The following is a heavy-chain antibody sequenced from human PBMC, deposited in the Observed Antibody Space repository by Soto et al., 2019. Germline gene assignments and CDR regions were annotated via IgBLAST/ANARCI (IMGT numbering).Heavy chain of an antibody. Sequence: PGGSLRLSCAASGFTFSSYWMHWVRQAPGKGLVWVSRINSDGSSTSYADSVKGRFTISRDNAKNTLYLQMNSLRAEDTAVYYCATALTWKLFDYWGQGTLVTVSS. CDR3: ATALTWKLFDY. CDR2: INSDGSST. CDR1: GFTFSSYW. V-gene: IGHV3-74*01. D-gene: IGHD1-1*01. J-gene: IGHJ4*02.